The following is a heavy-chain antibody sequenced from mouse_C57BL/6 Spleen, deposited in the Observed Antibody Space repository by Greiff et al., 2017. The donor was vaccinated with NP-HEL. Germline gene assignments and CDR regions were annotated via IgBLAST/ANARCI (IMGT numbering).Heavy chain of an antibody. V-gene: IGHV1-81*01. J-gene: IGHJ3*01. Sequence: QVQLQQSGAELARPGASVKLSCKASGYTFTSYGISWVKQRTGQGLEWIGEIYPRSGNTYYNEKFKGKATLTADKSSSTAYMELRSLTSEDTAVYFCAKGVITTFAYWGQGTLVTVSA. CDR1: GYTFTSYG. CDR3: AKGVITTFAY. CDR2: IYPRSGNT. D-gene: IGHD1-1*01.